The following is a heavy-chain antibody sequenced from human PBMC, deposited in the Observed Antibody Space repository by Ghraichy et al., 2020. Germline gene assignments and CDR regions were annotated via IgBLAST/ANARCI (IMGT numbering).Heavy chain of an antibody. CDR3: ARFIPGIAAAGTQYYYMDV. CDR2: INHSGST. D-gene: IGHD6-13*01. J-gene: IGHJ6*03. CDR1: GGSFSGYY. V-gene: IGHV4-34*01. Sequence: SETLSLTCAVYGGSFSGYYWSWIRQPPGKGLEWIGEINHSGSTNYNPSLKSRVTISVDTSKNQFSLKLSSVTAADTAVYYCARFIPGIAAAGTQYYYMDVWGKGTTVTVSS.